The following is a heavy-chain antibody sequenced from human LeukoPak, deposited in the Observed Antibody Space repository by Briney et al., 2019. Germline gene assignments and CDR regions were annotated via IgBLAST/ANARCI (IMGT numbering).Heavy chain of an antibody. D-gene: IGHD3-22*01. Sequence: SETLSLTCTVSGGSISGDYWSWIRQPPGKGLEWIGYIYYSESTYYNPSLKSRVTISVDTSKNQFSLKLSSVTAADTAVYYCATPIKDYYDSSGYPHADAFDIWGQGTMVTVSS. CDR2: IYYSEST. J-gene: IGHJ3*02. V-gene: IGHV4-59*08. CDR1: GGSISGDY. CDR3: ATPIKDYYDSSGYPHADAFDI.